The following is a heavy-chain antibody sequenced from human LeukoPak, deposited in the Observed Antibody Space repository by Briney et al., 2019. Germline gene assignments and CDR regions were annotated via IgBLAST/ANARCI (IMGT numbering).Heavy chain of an antibody. J-gene: IGHJ4*02. CDR3: AKVGDSGSYLH. V-gene: IGHV3-30*04. CDR2: ISYDGSESDK. D-gene: IGHD1-26*01. CDR1: GFPFNSYA. Sequence: GGSLRLSCAASGFPFNSYAMHWVRQAPGKGLEWVTVISYDGSESDKYYADSVKGRFTISRDNPRNTVYLQMNSLRAEDTAVYYCAKVGDSGSYLHWGQGTLVTVSS.